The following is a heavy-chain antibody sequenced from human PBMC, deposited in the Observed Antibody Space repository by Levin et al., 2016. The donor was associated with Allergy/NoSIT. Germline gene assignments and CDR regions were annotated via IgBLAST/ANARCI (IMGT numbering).Heavy chain of an antibody. CDR1: GYTFTGYY. J-gene: IGHJ1*01. V-gene: IGHV1-2*04. D-gene: IGHD3-10*01. Sequence: ASVKVSCKASGYTFTGYYMHWVRQAPGQGLDWMGWINPNSGGTNYAQKFQGWVTMTRDTSISTAYMELSRLRSDDTAVYYCARAGKSMEHFQHWGQGTLVTVSS. CDR2: INPNSGGT. CDR3: ARAGKSMEHFQH.